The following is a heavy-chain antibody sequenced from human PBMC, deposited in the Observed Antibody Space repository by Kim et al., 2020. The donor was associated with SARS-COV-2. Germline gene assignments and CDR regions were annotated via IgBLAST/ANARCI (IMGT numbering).Heavy chain of an antibody. V-gene: IGHV3-23*01. CDR2: ISGSGGST. CDR1: GFTFSSYA. Sequence: GGSLRLSCAASGFTFSSYAMSWVRQAPGKGLEWVSAISGSGGSTYYADSVKGRFTISRDNSKNTLYLQMNSLRAEDTAVYYCAKLGYCSSTSCSNPPGDYWGQGTLVTVSS. CDR3: AKLGYCSSTSCSNPPGDY. J-gene: IGHJ4*02. D-gene: IGHD2-2*01.